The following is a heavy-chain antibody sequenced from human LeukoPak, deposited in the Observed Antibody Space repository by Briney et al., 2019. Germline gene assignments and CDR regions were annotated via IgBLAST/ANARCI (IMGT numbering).Heavy chain of an antibody. CDR1: GYTFTSYY. V-gene: IGHV1-46*04. D-gene: IGHD6-19*01. CDR3: ARAVAAWGYFDY. Sequence: ASVKFSCKASGYTFTSYYIHWVRQAPGQGLEWMGIINPSGGSTSYAQHLQGRVTMTRDTSASTVYMELTSLRSEDTAVYYCARAVAAWGYFDYWGQGTLVTVSS. J-gene: IGHJ4*02. CDR2: INPSGGST.